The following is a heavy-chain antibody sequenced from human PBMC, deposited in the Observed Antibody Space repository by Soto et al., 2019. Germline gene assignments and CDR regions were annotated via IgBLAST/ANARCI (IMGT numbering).Heavy chain of an antibody. D-gene: IGHD2-15*01. CDR1: GFTFSSYA. CDR3: ALNRGYCSCGSCYSGGY. V-gene: IGHV3-23*01. J-gene: IGHJ4*02. Sequence: EVQLLESGGGLVQPGGSLRLSCAASGFTFSSYAMSWVRQAPGTGLEWVSAISGSGGSTYYADSVQGRFTISRDNSKNTLYLQMNSLRAEDTAVYYCALNRGYCSCGSCYSGGYWGQGTLVTVSS. CDR2: ISGSGGST.